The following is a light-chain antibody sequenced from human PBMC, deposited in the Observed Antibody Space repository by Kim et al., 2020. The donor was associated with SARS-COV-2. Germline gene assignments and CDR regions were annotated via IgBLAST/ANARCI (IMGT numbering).Light chain of an antibody. CDR1: SLRSYY. J-gene: IGLJ2*01. Sequence: SYELTQDPAVSVALGQTVRITCQGDSLRSYYASWYQQKPGQAPVVVIYGKNNRPSGIPDRFSGSTSGNTASLTITGAQAEDEADYYCNSRDSSTNHLVFGGGTQLTVL. CDR3: NSRDSSTNHLV. V-gene: IGLV3-19*01. CDR2: GKN.